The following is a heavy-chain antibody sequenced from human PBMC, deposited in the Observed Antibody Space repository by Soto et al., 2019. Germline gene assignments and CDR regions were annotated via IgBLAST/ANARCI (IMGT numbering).Heavy chain of an antibody. Sequence: SETLSLTCTVSGGSISGYYWSWIRQPPGKRLQWIGYIDYYGSTNYNPSLKSRVTISVDTSKKQFSLDLGSVTAADTAIYYCARYFDWPSGFYIWGQGTMVTVSS. CDR2: IDYYGST. D-gene: IGHD3-9*01. CDR3: ARYFDWPSGFYI. V-gene: IGHV4-59*01. J-gene: IGHJ3*02. CDR1: GGSISGYY.